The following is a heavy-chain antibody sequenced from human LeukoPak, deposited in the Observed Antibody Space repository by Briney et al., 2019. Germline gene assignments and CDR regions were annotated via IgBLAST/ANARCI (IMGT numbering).Heavy chain of an antibody. Sequence: ASVKVSCKASGGTFSSYAISWVRQAPGQGLEWMGWINAGNGNTKYSQKFQGRVTITRDTSASTAYMELSSLRSEDTAVYYCARALGGGKGYWGQGTLVTVSS. V-gene: IGHV1-3*01. CDR1: GGTFSSYA. J-gene: IGHJ4*02. D-gene: IGHD2-15*01. CDR2: INAGNGNT. CDR3: ARALGGGKGY.